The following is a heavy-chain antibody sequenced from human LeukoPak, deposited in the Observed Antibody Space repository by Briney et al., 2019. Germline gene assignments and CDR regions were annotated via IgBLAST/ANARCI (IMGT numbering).Heavy chain of an antibody. CDR3: ARVPGYDFWSGYPPYDDAFDI. J-gene: IGHJ3*02. D-gene: IGHD3-3*01. CDR2: IYLSGST. V-gene: IGHV4-34*01. Sequence: SETLSPTPAVYGVASRGFYCSCIRDPPEKGLRWVGEIYLSGSTTDNTSLKSPVTISVDTSKIQFSLELSSVTAADTAVYYCARVPGYDFWSGYPPYDDAFDIWGQGTMVTVSS. CDR1: GVASRGFY.